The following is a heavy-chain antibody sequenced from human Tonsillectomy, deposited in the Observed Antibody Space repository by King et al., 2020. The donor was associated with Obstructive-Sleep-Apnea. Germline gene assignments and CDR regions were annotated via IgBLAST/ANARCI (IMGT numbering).Heavy chain of an antibody. Sequence: VQLVESGGGVVQSGRSLRLSCAASGFTFSSYAMHWVRQAPGKGLDWVAGISTDGRNKYYTDSVKGRFTISRDNSKNTLYVQMNSLGVEDTAVYYGVRVDGGHAGAYQYNYALDVWGQGTTVTVSS. CDR2: ISTDGRNK. D-gene: IGHD2-15*01. CDR3: VRVDGGHAGAYQYNYALDV. V-gene: IGHV3-30*04. J-gene: IGHJ6*02. CDR1: GFTFSSYA.